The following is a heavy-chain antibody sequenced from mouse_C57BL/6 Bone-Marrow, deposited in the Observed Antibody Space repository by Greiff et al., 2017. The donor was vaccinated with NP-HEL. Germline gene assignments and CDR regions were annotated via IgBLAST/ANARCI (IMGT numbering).Heavy chain of an antibody. D-gene: IGHD1-1*01. J-gene: IGHJ1*03. CDR2: IDPSDSYT. V-gene: IGHV1-69*01. CDR1: GYTFTSSW. CDR3: ARWDYYGSSYGWYFDV. Sequence: QVQLQQPGAELVMPGASVKLSCKASGYTFTSSWMHWVKQRPGQGLEWIGEIDPSDSYTNYNQKFKGKSTLTVDKSSSTAYMQLSSLTSEDSAVYYWARWDYYGSSYGWYFDVWGTGTTVTVSS.